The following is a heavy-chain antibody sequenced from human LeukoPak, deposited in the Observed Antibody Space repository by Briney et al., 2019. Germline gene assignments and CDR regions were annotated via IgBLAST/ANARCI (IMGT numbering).Heavy chain of an antibody. Sequence: GASVKVSCKASGYTFTSYDINWVRQATGQGLEWMGWMNPNSGNTGYAQKFQGRVTMTRNTSISTAYMELSSLRSEDTAVYYCARGEPIAAAGHYYYYGMDVWGQGTTVTVSS. J-gene: IGHJ6*02. CDR3: ARGEPIAAAGHYYYYGMDV. CDR2: MNPNSGNT. CDR1: GYTFTSYD. V-gene: IGHV1-8*01. D-gene: IGHD6-13*01.